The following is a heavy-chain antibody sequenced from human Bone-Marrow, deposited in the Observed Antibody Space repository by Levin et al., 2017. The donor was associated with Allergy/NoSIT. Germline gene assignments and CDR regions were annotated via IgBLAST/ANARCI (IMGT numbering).Heavy chain of an antibody. CDR2: IYHGGTT. CDR1: GGSITTDGYS. J-gene: IGHJ3*02. CDR3: AREVTGTEGDLFDM. D-gene: IGHD1-1*01. V-gene: IGHV4-30-2*01. Sequence: SETLSLTCAVSGGSITTDGYSWSWIRQPPGKGLEWIGNIYHGGTTSYNPSLKIRVTISMDRSKIQSSLKLSSVTAADTADYYCAREVTGTEGDLFDMWGKGTMVTVSS.